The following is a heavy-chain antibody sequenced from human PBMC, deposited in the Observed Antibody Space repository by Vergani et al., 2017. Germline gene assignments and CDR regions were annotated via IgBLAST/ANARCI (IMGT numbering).Heavy chain of an antibody. V-gene: IGHV4-61*02. J-gene: IGHJ5*02. CDR3: AGDSWTSELRGVYWFDT. CDR1: GGSITSGSFY. Sequence: QVQLHESGPGLVKPSQTLSLTCTVSGGSITSGSFYWSWIRQPAGMGLEWIGRIHSSGTTNYNPSLKSRVTLSVDTSKNQLSLRMTSGTAADTAVYYCAGDSWTSELRGVYWFDTWGQGTLVSVSS. D-gene: IGHD3-10*01. CDR2: IHSSGTT.